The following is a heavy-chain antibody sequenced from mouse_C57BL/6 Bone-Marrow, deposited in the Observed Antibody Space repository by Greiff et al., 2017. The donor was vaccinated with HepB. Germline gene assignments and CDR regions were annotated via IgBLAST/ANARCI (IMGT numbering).Heavy chain of an antibody. D-gene: IGHD2-5*01. CDR1: GYTFTSYW. J-gene: IGHJ4*01. V-gene: IGHV1-55*01. CDR2: IYPGSGST. CDR3: ARTYYSNHYYAMDY. Sequence: QVHVKQPGAELVKPGASVKMSCKASGYTFTSYWITWVQQRPGQGLEWIGDIYPGSGSTNYNEKFKSKATLTVDTSSSTAYMQLSSLTSEDSAVYYCARTYYSNHYYAMDYWGQGTSVTVSS.